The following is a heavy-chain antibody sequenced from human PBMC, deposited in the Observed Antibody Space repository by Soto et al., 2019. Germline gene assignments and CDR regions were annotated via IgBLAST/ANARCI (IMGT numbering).Heavy chain of an antibody. Sequence: GASVKVSCKASGYTFTSYGISWVRQAPGQGLEWMGWISAYNGNTNYAQKLQGRVTMTTDTSTSTAYMELRSLRSDDTAVYYCARADYSGSYSSYYYGMDVWGQATTVTVSS. CDR3: ARADYSGSYSSYYYGMDV. CDR2: ISAYNGNT. V-gene: IGHV1-18*01. CDR1: GYTFTSYG. J-gene: IGHJ6*02. D-gene: IGHD1-26*01.